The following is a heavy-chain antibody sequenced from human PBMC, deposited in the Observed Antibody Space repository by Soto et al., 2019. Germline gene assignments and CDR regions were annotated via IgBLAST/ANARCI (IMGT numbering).Heavy chain of an antibody. CDR2: ISGSGGST. CDR3: AKDRLTMVRGVTSGAFDI. Sequence: GGSLRLSCAASGFTFSSYAMSWVRQAPGKGLEWVSAISGSGGSTYYADSVKGRFTISRDNSKNTLYLQMNSLRAEDTAVYYCAKDRLTMVRGVTSGAFDIWGQGTMVTVSS. D-gene: IGHD3-10*01. J-gene: IGHJ3*02. V-gene: IGHV3-23*01. CDR1: GFTFSSYA.